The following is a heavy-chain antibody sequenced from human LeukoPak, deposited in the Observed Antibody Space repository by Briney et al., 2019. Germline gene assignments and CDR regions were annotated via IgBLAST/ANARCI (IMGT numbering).Heavy chain of an antibody. CDR1: GFTFSSYE. J-gene: IGHJ4*02. CDR2: INPNGNNI. D-gene: IGHD4-17*01. V-gene: IGHV3-48*03. Sequence: GGSLRLSCAASGFTFSSYEMNWVRQAPGKGLEWISYINPNGNNIYYANSVKGRFTISRDNSKNTLYLQMNSLRVEDTAVYYCAKGYYADYGDHWGQGTLVTVSS. CDR3: AKGYYADYGDH.